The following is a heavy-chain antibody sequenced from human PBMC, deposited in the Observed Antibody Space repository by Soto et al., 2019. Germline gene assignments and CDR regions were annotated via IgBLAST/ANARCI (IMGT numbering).Heavy chain of an antibody. CDR3: AYRYYDFWSGYLIPPYYYYYYGMDV. J-gene: IGHJ6*02. CDR1: GGTFSSYA. CDR2: IIPIFGTA. Sequence: ASVKGSCKASGGTFSSYAISWVRQAPGQGLEWMGGIIPIFGTANYAQKFQGRVTITADESTSTAYMELSSLRSEDTAVYYCAYRYYDFWSGYLIPPYYYYYYGMDVWGQGTTVTV. D-gene: IGHD3-3*01. V-gene: IGHV1-69*13.